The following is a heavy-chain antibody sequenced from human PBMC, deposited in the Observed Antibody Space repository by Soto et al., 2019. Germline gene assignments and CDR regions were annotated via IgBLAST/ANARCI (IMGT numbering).Heavy chain of an antibody. J-gene: IGHJ6*02. CDR1: GGTFSSYA. CDR3: ARADNTAAGNLYYYYYGMDV. Sequence: ASVKVSCKASGGTFSSYAISWVRQAPGQGLEWMGGIIPIFGTANYAQKFQGRVTITADESTSTAYMELSSLRSEDTAVYYCARADNTAAGNLYYYYYGMDVWGQGTTVTVSS. D-gene: IGHD6-13*01. CDR2: IIPIFGTA. V-gene: IGHV1-69*13.